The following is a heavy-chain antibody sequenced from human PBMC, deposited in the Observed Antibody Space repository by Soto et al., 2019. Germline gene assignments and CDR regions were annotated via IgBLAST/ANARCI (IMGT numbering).Heavy chain of an antibody. V-gene: IGHV4-59*01. D-gene: IGHD3-16*01. CDR3: ARRYGGNFDY. Sequence: PSETLSLTCTVSGGSISSYFWSWVRQPPGKGLEYIGYIHYSGNTNYNPSLKSRVTISVDTSKNQFSLKLSSVTAADTAVYYCARRYGGNFDYWGQGTLVTVSS. J-gene: IGHJ4*02. CDR2: IHYSGNT. CDR1: GGSISSYF.